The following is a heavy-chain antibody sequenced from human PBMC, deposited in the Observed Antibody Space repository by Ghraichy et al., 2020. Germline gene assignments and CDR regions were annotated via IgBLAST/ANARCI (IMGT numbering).Heavy chain of an antibody. J-gene: IGHJ2*01. Sequence: ASVKVSCKASGYTFTGYYMHWVRQAPGQGLEWMGWINPNSGGTNYAQKFQGRVTMTRDTSISTAYMELSRLRSDDTAVYYCARVGVSSGPEWLYWYFDLWGRGTLVTVSS. CDR3: ARVGVSSGPEWLYWYFDL. CDR2: INPNSGGT. CDR1: GYTFTGYY. V-gene: IGHV1-2*02. D-gene: IGHD3-22*01.